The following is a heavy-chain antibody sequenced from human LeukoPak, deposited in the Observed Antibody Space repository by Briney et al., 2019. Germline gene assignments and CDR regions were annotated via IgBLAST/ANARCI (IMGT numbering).Heavy chain of an antibody. CDR3: ARSDSPRVAPAAISPTDY. V-gene: IGHV1-2*02. CDR1: GYTFTGYY. CDR2: INPNSGGT. D-gene: IGHD2-2*01. J-gene: IGHJ4*02. Sequence: ASVKVSCKASGYTFTGYYMHWVRQAPGQGLEWMGWINPNSGGTNYAQKFQGRVTMTRDTSISTAYMELSRLRSDDTAVYYCARSDSPRVAPAAISPTDYWGQGTLVTVSS.